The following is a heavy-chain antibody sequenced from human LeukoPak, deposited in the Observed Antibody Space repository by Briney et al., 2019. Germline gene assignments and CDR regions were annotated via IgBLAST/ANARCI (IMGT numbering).Heavy chain of an antibody. Sequence: SETLSLTCTVSGGSISSSSYYWGWIRQPPGKGLEWIGRIYTSGSTNYNPSLKSRVTISVDTSKNQFSLKLSSVTAADTAVYYCARSPKGGIDYWGQGTLVTVSS. V-gene: IGHV4-39*07. CDR1: GGSISSSSYY. CDR3: ARSPKGGIDY. CDR2: IYTSGST. D-gene: IGHD2-15*01. J-gene: IGHJ4*02.